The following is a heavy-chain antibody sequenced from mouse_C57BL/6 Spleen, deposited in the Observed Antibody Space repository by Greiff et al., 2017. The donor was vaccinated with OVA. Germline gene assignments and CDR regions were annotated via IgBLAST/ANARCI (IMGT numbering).Heavy chain of an antibody. V-gene: IGHV1-26*01. CDR3: ASYYYGSSYEDY. Sequence: VQLQQSGPELVKPGASVKISCKASGYTFTDYYMNWVKQSHGKSLEWIGDINPNNGGTSYNQKFKGKATLTVDKSSSTAYMELRSLTSEDSAVYYCASYYYGSSYEDYWGKGTTLTVSS. J-gene: IGHJ2*01. CDR1: GYTFTDYY. CDR2: INPNNGGT. D-gene: IGHD1-1*01.